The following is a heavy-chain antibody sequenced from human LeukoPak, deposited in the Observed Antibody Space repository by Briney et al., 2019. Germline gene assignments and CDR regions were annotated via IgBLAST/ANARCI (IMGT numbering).Heavy chain of an antibody. CDR2: ITSGGDYI. Sequence: GGSLRLSCAASGFTFNTFNMNWVRQAPGKGLGWVSSITSGGDYIYYADSVKGRFTTSRDNAKNSLSLQLNSLRVEDTAVYYCARGHYDVLAASYKWTPDYWGQGTLVTVSS. CDR3: ARGHYDVLAASYKWTPDY. D-gene: IGHD3-9*01. CDR1: GFTFNTFN. V-gene: IGHV3-21*01. J-gene: IGHJ4*02.